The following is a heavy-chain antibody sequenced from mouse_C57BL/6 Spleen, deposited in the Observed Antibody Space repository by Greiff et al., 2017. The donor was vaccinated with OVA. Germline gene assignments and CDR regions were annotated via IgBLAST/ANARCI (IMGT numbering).Heavy chain of an antibody. V-gene: IGHV8-8*01. D-gene: IGHD2-4*01. CDR1: GFSLSTFGMG. J-gene: IGHJ3*01. Sequence: QVTLKECGPGILQPSQTLSLTCSFSGFSLSTFGMGVGWIRQPSGKGLEWLAHIWWDDDKYYNPALKSRLTISKDTSKNQVFLKIANVDTADTATYYCARIAITYAYDYDVIFAYWGQGTLVTVSA. CDR2: IWWDDDK. CDR3: ARIAITYAYDYDVIFAY.